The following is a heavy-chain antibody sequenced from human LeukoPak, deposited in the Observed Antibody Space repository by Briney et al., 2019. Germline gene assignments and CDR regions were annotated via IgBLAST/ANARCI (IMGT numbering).Heavy chain of an antibody. V-gene: IGHV1-69*13. J-gene: IGHJ4*02. CDR3: ARDIVEAYYDFWSGYSYYFDY. CDR2: IVPMFGTA. Sequence: GASVKVSCKASGGTFNNNVISWVRQAPGQGLEWMGGIVPMFGTANYAQKFQGRVTITADESTNIAYMELSSLRSEDTAVYYCARDIVEAYYDFWSGYSYYFDYWGQGTLVTVSS. CDR1: GGTFNNNV. D-gene: IGHD3-3*01.